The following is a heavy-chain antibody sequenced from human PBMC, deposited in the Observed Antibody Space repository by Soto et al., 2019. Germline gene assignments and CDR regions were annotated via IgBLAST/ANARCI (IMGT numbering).Heavy chain of an antibody. CDR1: GVSFNNNG. CDR2: VSPPFRTS. CDR3: ARVLYYGSGSYSTYGMDV. Sequence: QVQLVQSGAEVKKPGSSVKVSCKTSGVSFNNNGIGWVRQAPGHGLEWMGGVSPPFRTSNYARKFQGRISITADASTGTVNMELSSLTSEDTAQYYCARVLYYGSGSYSTYGMDVWGKGKTVTVSS. D-gene: IGHD3-10*01. J-gene: IGHJ6*04. V-gene: IGHV1-69*01.